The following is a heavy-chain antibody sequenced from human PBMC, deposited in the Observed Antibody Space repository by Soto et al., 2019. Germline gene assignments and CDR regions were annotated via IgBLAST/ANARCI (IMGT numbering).Heavy chain of an antibody. CDR1: GGTFSSYA. Sequence: SVKVSCKASGGTFSSYAISWVRQAPGQGLEWMGGIIPIFGTANYAQKFQGRVTITADESTSTAYMELSSLRSEDTAVYYCAYYYDSSGYYDPLDYWGQGTLVTVSS. CDR3: AYYYDSSGYYDPLDY. CDR2: IIPIFGTA. J-gene: IGHJ4*02. V-gene: IGHV1-69*13. D-gene: IGHD3-22*01.